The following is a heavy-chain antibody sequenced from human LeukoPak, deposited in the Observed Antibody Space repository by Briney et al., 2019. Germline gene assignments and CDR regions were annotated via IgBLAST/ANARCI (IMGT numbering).Heavy chain of an antibody. Sequence: GGSLRLSCAASGFTFSSYSMNWVRQAPAKGLERVSSISSSSSYIYYAVSVRGRFSISRDKSKTTLYLQMNSLRAEDTALYYCVKYTGNSILVRFDYWGQGTLVTVSS. CDR3: VKYTGNSILVRFDY. V-gene: IGHV3-21*04. CDR1: GFTFSSYS. CDR2: ISSSSSYI. J-gene: IGHJ4*02. D-gene: IGHD4-23*01.